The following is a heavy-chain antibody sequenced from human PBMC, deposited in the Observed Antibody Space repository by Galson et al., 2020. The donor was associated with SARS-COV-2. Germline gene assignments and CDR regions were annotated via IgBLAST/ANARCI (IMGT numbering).Heavy chain of an antibody. J-gene: IGHJ6*02. D-gene: IGHD3-10*01. CDR1: GYSFTDYF. CDR2: LNPNSGRT. V-gene: IGHV1-2*02. Sequence: ASVKVSCKSSGYSFTDYFIHWVRQAPGQGLEWMGWLNPNSGRTNYAPSFQGRVTMTRETSIRTAYMELSSLRSDDRAVYFWARVGGSYDASGGNGAMDVWGQGTTVTVSS. CDR3: ARVGGSYDASGGNGAMDV.